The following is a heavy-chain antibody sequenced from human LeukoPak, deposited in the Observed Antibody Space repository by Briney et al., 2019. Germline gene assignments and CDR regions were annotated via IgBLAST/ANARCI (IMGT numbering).Heavy chain of an antibody. V-gene: IGHV3-20*04. CDR2: INWSGDSS. CDR3: ARDKMNDFYDTTGYDY. J-gene: IGHJ4*02. CDR1: GFTFSSYW. D-gene: IGHD3/OR15-3a*01. Sequence: GGSLRLSCAASGFTFSSYWMHWVRQAPGKGLVWVSGINWSGDSSGYADSAKGRFTISRDNAKHSLFLQMTRLRAEDTALYFCARDKMNDFYDTTGYDYWGQGTLVTVSS.